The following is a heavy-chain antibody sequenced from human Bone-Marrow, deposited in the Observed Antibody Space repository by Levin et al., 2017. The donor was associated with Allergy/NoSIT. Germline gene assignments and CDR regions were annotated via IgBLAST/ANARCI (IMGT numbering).Heavy chain of an antibody. Sequence: KISCKASGGTFSSYAISWVRQAPGQGLEWMGGIIPIFGTANYAQKFQGRVTITADESTSTAYMELSSLRSEDTAVYYCAGGGYCNGGSCYTHYYYYYAMDVWGQGTTVTVSS. CDR3: AGGGYCNGGSCYTHYYYYYAMDV. V-gene: IGHV1-69*01. CDR2: IIPIFGTA. D-gene: IGHD2-15*01. J-gene: IGHJ6*02. CDR1: GGTFSSYA.